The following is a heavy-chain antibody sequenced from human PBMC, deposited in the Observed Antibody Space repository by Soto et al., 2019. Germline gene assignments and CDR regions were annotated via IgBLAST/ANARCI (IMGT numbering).Heavy chain of an antibody. V-gene: IGHV4-34*01. CDR1: GGCFSGYY. J-gene: IGHJ6*02. CDR3: ARGPGIAARCYGMDV. D-gene: IGHD6-6*01. CDR2: INHSGST. Sequence: QVQLQQWGAGLLKPSEALSLTCAVYGGCFSGYYWSWIRQPPGKGLEWIGEINHSGSTNYNPSLRSRVTISVDTPKNRFSLKLSSVTAADTAVYYCARGPGIAARCYGMDVWGQGTTVTVSS.